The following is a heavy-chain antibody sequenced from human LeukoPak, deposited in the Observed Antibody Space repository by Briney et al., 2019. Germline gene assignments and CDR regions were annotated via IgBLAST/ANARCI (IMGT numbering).Heavy chain of an antibody. CDR2: ISYDGSNK. D-gene: IGHD2-21*02. Sequence: PGGSLRLSCAASGFTFSSYAMHWVRQAPGKGLEWVAVISYDGSNKYYADSVKGRFTISRDNAKNSLYLQMNSLRAEDTAVYYCARDPVLYCGGDCYSNWFDPWGQGTLVTVSS. V-gene: IGHV3-30*04. CDR3: ARDPVLYCGGDCYSNWFDP. J-gene: IGHJ5*02. CDR1: GFTFSSYA.